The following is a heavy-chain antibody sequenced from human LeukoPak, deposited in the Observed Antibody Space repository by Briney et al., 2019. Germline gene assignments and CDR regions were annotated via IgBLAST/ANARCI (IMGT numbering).Heavy chain of an antibody. D-gene: IGHD3-22*01. CDR1: GYTFTSYY. Sequence: GASVKVSCKASGYTFTSYYMHWVRQAPGQGLEWMGIINPSGGSTSYAQKFQGRVTMTRDMSTSTVYMELSSLRSEDTAVYYCARDSYPVDYDSSGHIDYWGQGILVTVSS. V-gene: IGHV1-46*01. CDR2: INPSGGST. CDR3: ARDSYPVDYDSSGHIDY. J-gene: IGHJ4*02.